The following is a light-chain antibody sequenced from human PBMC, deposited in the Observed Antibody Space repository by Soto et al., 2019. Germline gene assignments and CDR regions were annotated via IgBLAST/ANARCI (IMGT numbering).Light chain of an antibody. CDR1: QSINGW. V-gene: IGKV1-5*01. Sequence: DIQMTQSPSTLSASVGDRVTITCRASQSINGWLAWYQQQPGKAPKLLIYDVSTLDSGVPSRFSGSASGTEFTLTISSLESDDFATYYCQQYHRYSTFGQGTRVDIK. CDR2: DVS. CDR3: QQYHRYST. J-gene: IGKJ1*01.